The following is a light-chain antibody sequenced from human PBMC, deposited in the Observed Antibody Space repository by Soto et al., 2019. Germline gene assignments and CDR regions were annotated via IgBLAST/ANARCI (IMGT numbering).Light chain of an antibody. Sequence: DIQMSQSPSALSASGGDRVASTCRADQSISRYLNWYQQKPGRAPNLLIYSASTLQSGVPSRFSGSGSGTEFTLTISSLQPEDFATYYCLQHETYPRTFGQGTKVDIK. CDR1: QSISRY. CDR2: SAS. J-gene: IGKJ1*01. V-gene: IGKV1-17*01. CDR3: LQHETYPRT.